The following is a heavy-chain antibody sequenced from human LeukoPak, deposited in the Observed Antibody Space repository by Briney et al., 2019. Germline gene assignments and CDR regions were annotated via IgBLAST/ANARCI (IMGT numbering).Heavy chain of an antibody. V-gene: IGHV1-2*02. J-gene: IGHJ5*02. CDR1: GYTFTGYY. Sequence: ASVKVSCKASGYTFTGYYMHWVRQAPGQGLEWTGWINPNSGGTNYAQKFQGRVTMTRDTSISTVYMELSRLRSDDTAVYYCARPSLPCCSGGSKNWFDPWGQGTLVTVSS. CDR3: ARPSLPCCSGGSKNWFDP. CDR2: INPNSGGT. D-gene: IGHD2-15*01.